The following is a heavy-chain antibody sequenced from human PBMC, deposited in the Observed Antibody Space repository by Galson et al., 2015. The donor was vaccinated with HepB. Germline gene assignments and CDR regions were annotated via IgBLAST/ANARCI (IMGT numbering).Heavy chain of an antibody. Sequence: SLRLSCAASGFTFNIYGMSWVRQAPGKGLEWVSAISGGLTYYADSVKGRFTVSRDNSMNTLYLQMIRLRVDNTAIYYCARVVRGIWFGDFDPWGQGTLVTVSS. CDR1: GFTFNIYG. D-gene: IGHD3-10*01. CDR2: ISGGLT. V-gene: IGHV3-23*01. CDR3: ARVVRGIWFGDFDP. J-gene: IGHJ5*02.